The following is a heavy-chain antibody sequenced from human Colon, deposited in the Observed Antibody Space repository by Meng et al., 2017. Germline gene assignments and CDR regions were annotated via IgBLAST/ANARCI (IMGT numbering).Heavy chain of an antibody. V-gene: IGHV1-69*05. J-gene: IGHJ4*02. CDR3: ARGRDSSGYYCFDY. CDR2: IIPIFGTA. Sequence: SVKVSCKASVGTFSSYAISGVRQAPGQGLEWMGGIIPIFGTANYAQKCQGRVTITTDESTSTAYMELNSLRSEDTAVYYCARGRDSSGYYCFDYWGQGTLVTVSS. CDR1: VGTFSSYA. D-gene: IGHD3-22*01.